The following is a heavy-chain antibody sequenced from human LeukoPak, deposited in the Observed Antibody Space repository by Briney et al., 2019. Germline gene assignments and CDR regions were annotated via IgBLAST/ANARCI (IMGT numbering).Heavy chain of an antibody. CDR1: GGSFSGYY. J-gene: IGHJ6*03. CDR2: IHHGGTT. CDR3: ARAPTVEWLSTYMDV. D-gene: IGHD3-3*01. Sequence: SETLSLTCAVNGGSFSGYYWSWIRQPPGKGLEWIGEIHHGGTTDYNPSLKSRVTISLDTSRNELSLTLTSVTAADTAVYYCARAPTVEWLSTYMDVWGKGTTVTASS. V-gene: IGHV4-34*01.